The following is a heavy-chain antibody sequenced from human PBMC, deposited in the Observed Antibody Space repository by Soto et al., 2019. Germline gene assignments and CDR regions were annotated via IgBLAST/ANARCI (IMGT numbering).Heavy chain of an antibody. D-gene: IGHD1-7*01. CDR1: GSIFSGYG. V-gene: IGHV3-33*01. J-gene: IGHJ4*02. CDR3: AGDGIGGTAVRGCGDY. Sequence: LAESGGGVVQPGRSLRLSCAASGSIFSGYGMHWVRPAPGQGLEWVAALWYDGSNKYYADSVKGRFTISRDNSKHMLYLQRDSVRAEDTAVYYCAGDGIGGTAVRGCGDYWGQGTLVTVSS. CDR2: LWYDGSNK.